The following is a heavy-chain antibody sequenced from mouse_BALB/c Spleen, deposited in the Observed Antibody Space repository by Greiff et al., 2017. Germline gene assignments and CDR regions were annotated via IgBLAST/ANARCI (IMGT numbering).Heavy chain of an antibody. Sequence: EVQLVESGGGLVQPGGSRKLSCAASGFTFSSFGMHWVRQAPEKGLEWVAYISSGSSTIYYADTVKGRFTISRDNPKNTLYLEMSSLRSEDTAMYYCARMGSSYTWFAYWGQGTLVTVSA. CDR3: ARMGSSYTWFAY. D-gene: IGHD1-1*01. CDR2: ISSGSSTI. J-gene: IGHJ3*01. CDR1: GFTFSSFG. V-gene: IGHV5-17*02.